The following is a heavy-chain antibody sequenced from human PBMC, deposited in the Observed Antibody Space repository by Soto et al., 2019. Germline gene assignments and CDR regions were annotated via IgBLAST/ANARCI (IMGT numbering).Heavy chain of an antibody. D-gene: IGHD3-10*01. Sequence: PGGSLRLSCAASGFPFSSTDMTWVRQDPGKGLEWVSTIDGSGGTTYYADSVKGRFTISRDNSINTVFLQMNSLRADDTALYFCAKNSGWFNTWGQGALVTVSS. V-gene: IGHV3-23*01. CDR3: AKNSGWFNT. J-gene: IGHJ5*02. CDR1: GFPFSSTD. CDR2: IDGSGGTT.